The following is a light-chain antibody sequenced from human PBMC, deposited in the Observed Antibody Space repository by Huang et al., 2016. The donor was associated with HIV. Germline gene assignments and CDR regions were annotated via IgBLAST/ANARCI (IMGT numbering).Light chain of an antibody. Sequence: EIVMTQSPATLSVSPGERATLSCRASQSVSSNLAWYQQNPGQAPRHLMYNTSTRATGFPARFSGSGSGTEFTLTISSLQSEDFAVYYCHQYNNWPRTFGQGTKVEIK. CDR2: NTS. J-gene: IGKJ1*01. CDR3: HQYNNWPRT. CDR1: QSVSSN. V-gene: IGKV3-15*01.